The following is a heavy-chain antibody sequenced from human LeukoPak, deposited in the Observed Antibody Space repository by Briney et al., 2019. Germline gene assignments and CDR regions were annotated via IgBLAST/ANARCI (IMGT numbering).Heavy chain of an antibody. CDR3: ARDRLSCGGSCFDAFDI. V-gene: IGHV4-59*12. Sequence: PSETLSLTCTISGASISSFYWSWIRQPPGKGLEWIGCINYSGSTNYNPSLKSRVTMSVDTSKNQFSLKLSSVTAADTAVYYCARDRLSCGGSCFDAFDIWGQGTMVTVSS. CDR2: INYSGST. D-gene: IGHD2-15*01. CDR1: GASISSFY. J-gene: IGHJ3*02.